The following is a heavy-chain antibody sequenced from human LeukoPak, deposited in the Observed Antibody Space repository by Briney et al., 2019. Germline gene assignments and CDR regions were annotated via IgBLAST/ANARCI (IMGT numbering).Heavy chain of an antibody. CDR3: AMVSGSSRYYYYMDV. D-gene: IGHD6-25*01. CDR1: GYTFTSYD. V-gene: IGHV1-8*01. CDR2: MNPNSGNT. J-gene: IGHJ6*03. Sequence: ASVKVSCKASGYTFTSYDINWVRQATGQGLEWMGWMNPNSGNTGYAQKFQGRVTMTRNTSISTAYMELSSLRSEDTAVYYCAMVSGSSRYYYYMDVWGKGTTATVSS.